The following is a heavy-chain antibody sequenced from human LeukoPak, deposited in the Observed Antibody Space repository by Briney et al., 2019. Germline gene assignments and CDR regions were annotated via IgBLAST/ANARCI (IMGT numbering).Heavy chain of an antibody. V-gene: IGHV4-59*01. J-gene: IGHJ6*02. CDR1: GGSISSYY. CDR3: ARVDSPGGYGMDV. CDR2: IYYSGST. D-gene: IGHD3-16*01. Sequence: SETLSLTCTVSGGSISSYYWSWIRQPPGKGLEWMGYIYYSGSTNYTPSLRSRVTISVDTSKNQFSLKLSSVTAADTAVYYCARVDSPGGYGMDVWGQGTTVTVSS.